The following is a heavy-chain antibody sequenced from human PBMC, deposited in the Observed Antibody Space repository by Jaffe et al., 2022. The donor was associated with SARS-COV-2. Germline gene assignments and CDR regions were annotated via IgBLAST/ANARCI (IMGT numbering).Heavy chain of an antibody. Sequence: EVQLVESGGGLVQPGGSLRLSCAASGFSFRGFSMSWVRQAPGKGLEWVAIMDEYGNGIRYVDSVKGRFTISRDNAKNSLYLLMNSLRAEDTAVYYCARPRGCSTATCPTHFDYWGQGNLVTVSA. V-gene: IGHV3-7*01. CDR1: GFSFRGFS. CDR2: MDEYGNGI. J-gene: IGHJ4*02. CDR3: ARPRGCSTATCPTHFDY. D-gene: IGHD2-8*02.